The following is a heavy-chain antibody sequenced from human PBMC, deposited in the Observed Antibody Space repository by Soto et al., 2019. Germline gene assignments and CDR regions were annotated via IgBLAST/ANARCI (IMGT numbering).Heavy chain of an antibody. CDR1: GYTFTSYD. Sequence: GASVKVSCKASGYTFTSYDINWVRQATGQGLEWMGWMNPNSGNTGYAQKFQGRVTMTRNTSISTAYMELSSLRSEDTAVYYCARATVTTRGVYYYGMDVWGQGTTVTVS. V-gene: IGHV1-8*01. CDR3: ARATVTTRGVYYYGMDV. J-gene: IGHJ6*02. CDR2: MNPNSGNT. D-gene: IGHD4-4*01.